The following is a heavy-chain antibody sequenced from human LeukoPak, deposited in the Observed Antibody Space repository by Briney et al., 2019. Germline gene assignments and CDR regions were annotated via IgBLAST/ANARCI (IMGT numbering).Heavy chain of an antibody. CDR1: GFNFSNYG. D-gene: IGHD6-19*01. CDR2: IWFDGSKT. CDR3: ALGGEFSSGWYYFDY. V-gene: IGHV3-33*01. Sequence: GGSLRLSCAASGFNFSNYGMHWVRQAPGKGMEWVAVIWFDGSKTYYGDSVKGRFTISRDNSKNTLYLQMNSLRAEDTAVYYCALGGEFSSGWYYFDYWGQGTLVTVSS. J-gene: IGHJ4*02.